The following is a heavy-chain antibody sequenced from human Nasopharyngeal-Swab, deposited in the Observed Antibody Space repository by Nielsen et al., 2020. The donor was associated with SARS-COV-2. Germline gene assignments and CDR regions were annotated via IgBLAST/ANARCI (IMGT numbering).Heavy chain of an antibody. Sequence: SETLSLTCAVYGGSFSGYYWSWIRQPPGKGLEWIGEINHSGSTNYNPSLKSRVTISVDTSKNQFSLKLSSVTAAGTAVYYCARSVGLRFLEWLSQHFDYWGQGTLVTVSS. V-gene: IGHV4-34*01. D-gene: IGHD3-3*01. CDR2: INHSGST. CDR1: GGSFSGYY. CDR3: ARSVGLRFLEWLSQHFDY. J-gene: IGHJ4*02.